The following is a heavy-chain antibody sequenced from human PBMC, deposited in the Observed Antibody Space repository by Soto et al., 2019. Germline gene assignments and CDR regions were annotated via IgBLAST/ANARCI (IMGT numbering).Heavy chain of an antibody. D-gene: IGHD2-2*02. CDR2: IIPIFNTT. Sequence: QVQLVQSGAEVKTPGSSLKVSCTVSGSRFSNYVISWVRQAPGHGLEWLGRIIPIFNTTQYAQKFQGRVTITAEKSTNTASLELSSLRSDDTAVYYCAREGRGKKAGYNGLVSLGYWGQGTLVTFSS. CDR1: GSRFSNYV. V-gene: IGHV1-69*06. J-gene: IGHJ4*02. CDR3: AREGRGKKAGYNGLVSLGY.